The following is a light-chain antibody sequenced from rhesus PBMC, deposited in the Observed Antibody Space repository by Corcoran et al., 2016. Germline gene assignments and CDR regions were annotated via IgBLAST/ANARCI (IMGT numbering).Light chain of an antibody. CDR1: QSVSSY. J-gene: IGKJ3*01. Sequence: EIVMTQSPTTLSLSPGESATLSCRASQSVSSYLVWYQKKPGQPPRLLIYGASSRATGIPDRFSGSGSGTDFSLTISSLEPEDFAVYYCQVTSDFFTFGPGTTLDIK. CDR3: QVTSDFFT. CDR2: GAS. V-gene: IGKV3-31*02.